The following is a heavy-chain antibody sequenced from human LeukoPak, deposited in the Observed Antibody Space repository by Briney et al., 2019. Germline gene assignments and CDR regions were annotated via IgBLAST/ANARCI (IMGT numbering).Heavy chain of an antibody. Sequence: GGSLRLSCAACGFTFYVYAMHWARQAPWQRLNLHPGISYNSDTIAYADSVKGRFTLSRDNAKHSLYLQMNSLRAEDTASYYCAKDYCGGACYSGWYFDLWGRGTLVTVSS. J-gene: IGHJ2*01. CDR1: GFTFYVYA. CDR3: AKDYCGGACYSGWYFDL. D-gene: IGHD2-21*02. CDR2: ISYNSDTI. V-gene: IGHV3-9*01.